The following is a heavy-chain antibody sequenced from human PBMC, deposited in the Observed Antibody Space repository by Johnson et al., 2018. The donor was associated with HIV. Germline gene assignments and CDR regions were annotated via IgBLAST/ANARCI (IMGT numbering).Heavy chain of an antibody. D-gene: IGHD1-26*01. CDR2: ISSNGGST. V-gene: IGHV3-64*01. CDR1: GFTFSSYA. Sequence: VQLVESGGGLVQPGGSLRLSCAASGFTFSSYAMHWVRQAPGKGLEYVSAISSNGGSTYYAKSVKGRFTISRDNSKNTLYLQMNSLRAEDTAVYYCAREGSGSWLDAFDIWGQGTMVTVSS. CDR3: AREGSGSWLDAFDI. J-gene: IGHJ3*02.